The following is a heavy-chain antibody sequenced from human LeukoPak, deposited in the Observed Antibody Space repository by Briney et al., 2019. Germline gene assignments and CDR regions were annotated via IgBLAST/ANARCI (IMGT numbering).Heavy chain of an antibody. J-gene: IGHJ4*02. Sequence: ASVKVSCKASGYTFTGYYMHWVRQAPGQGPEWMGWINPKSGDTNHTQKFQGRVTMTRDTSISTAYMELTRLTSDDTAVYYCAIRYGAYVLFDYWGQGTLVAVSS. CDR2: INPKSGDT. D-gene: IGHD4-17*01. CDR3: AIRYGAYVLFDY. V-gene: IGHV1-2*02. CDR1: GYTFTGYY.